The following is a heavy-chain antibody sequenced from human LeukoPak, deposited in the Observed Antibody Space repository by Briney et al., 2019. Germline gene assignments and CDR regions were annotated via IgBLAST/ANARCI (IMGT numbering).Heavy chain of an antibody. Sequence: ASVKVSCMASRGTFSSYAISWVRQAPGQGVEWMGGIIPIYGTENYEQKFQGRFTITTDECTSTAYMELTTLEPKDPPGYSCGCSRQNYFDYWGRGTLATVS. CDR2: IIPIYGTE. V-gene: IGHV1-69*05. J-gene: IGHJ4*02. D-gene: IGHD3-10*02. CDR3: GCSRQNYFDY. CDR1: RGTFSSYA.